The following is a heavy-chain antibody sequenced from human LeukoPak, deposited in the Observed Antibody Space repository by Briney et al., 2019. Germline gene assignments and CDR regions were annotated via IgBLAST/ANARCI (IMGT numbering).Heavy chain of an antibody. J-gene: IGHJ4*02. V-gene: IGHV3-23*01. CDR2: IIGGGDVT. D-gene: IGHD6-19*01. CDR3: AKAYSSAWTGPFDS. Sequence: PGGSLRLSCAASGFTFSSYELNWVRQAPGKGLEWVSSIIGGGDVTHYADSVKGRFTISRDTSKSTLYLQMHSLRAEDTAIYYCAKAYSSAWTGPFDSWGQGTLVTVSS. CDR1: GFTFSSYE.